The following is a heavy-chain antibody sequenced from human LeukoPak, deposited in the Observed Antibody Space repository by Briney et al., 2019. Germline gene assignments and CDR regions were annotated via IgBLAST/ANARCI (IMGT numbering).Heavy chain of an antibody. CDR2: INQGGSEK. D-gene: IGHD2-2*01. V-gene: IGHV3-7*01. Sequence: GGSLRLSCEASGFTFSEHWMSWVRQAPGKGLEWVANINQGGSEKYYVDSVKGRFSISRDNAQNSLYPQMNSLRAEDTSVYHCVRESRVPTAIGYYYYYYMDVWGKGTTVTVSS. J-gene: IGHJ6*03. CDR3: VRESRVPTAIGYYYYYYMDV. CDR1: GFTFSEHW.